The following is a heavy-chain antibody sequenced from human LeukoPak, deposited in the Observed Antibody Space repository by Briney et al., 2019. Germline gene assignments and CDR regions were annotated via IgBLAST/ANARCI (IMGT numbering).Heavy chain of an antibody. Sequence: GGSLRLSCEASGFTFNTYSMNWARQAPGKGLEWVSSIDGSGGYMFYADSVKGRFTISRDNAKNSLYLQMNSLRAEDTAVYYCARGRGSYWGQGTLVTVSS. CDR3: ARGRGSY. V-gene: IGHV3-21*01. J-gene: IGHJ4*02. D-gene: IGHD3-16*01. CDR2: IDGSGGYM. CDR1: GFTFNTYS.